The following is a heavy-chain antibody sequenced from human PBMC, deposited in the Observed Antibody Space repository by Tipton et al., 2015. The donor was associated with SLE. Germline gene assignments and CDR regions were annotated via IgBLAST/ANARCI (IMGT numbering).Heavy chain of an antibody. CDR3: ARGIAEDY. J-gene: IGHJ4*02. D-gene: IGHD2-15*01. V-gene: IGHV4-59*01. CDR2: IHHSGST. CDR1: GGSISNYY. Sequence: TLSLTCSVSGGSISNYYWIWIRQPPGKGLEWIGYIHHSGSTIYTPSLKSRVTISIDTSKKQFSLKLRAVTAADTAVYYCARGIAEDYWGQGTLVTVSS.